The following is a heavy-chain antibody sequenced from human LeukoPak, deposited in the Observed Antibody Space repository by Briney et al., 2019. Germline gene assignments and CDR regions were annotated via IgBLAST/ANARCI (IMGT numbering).Heavy chain of an antibody. V-gene: IGHV4-4*02. CDR1: GGPITSVNW. CDR2: IHRGGTT. Sequence: NPAGTLSLTCAVSGGPITSVNWWTWLRQSPGKGLEWIGVIHRGGTTNYNPSLKSRLTISVDKSKNQFSLKLNSLTAKDTALYYCAKKDYYYMYVWGKGTPVTVSS. CDR3: AKKDYYYMYV. J-gene: IGHJ6*03.